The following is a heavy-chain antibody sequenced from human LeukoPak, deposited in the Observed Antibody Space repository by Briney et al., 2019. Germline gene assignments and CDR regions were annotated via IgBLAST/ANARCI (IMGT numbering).Heavy chain of an antibody. CDR1: GFTFSSYE. V-gene: IGHV3-48*03. J-gene: IGHJ4*02. CDR3: AREAEITMIVVGGFDY. D-gene: IGHD3-22*01. CDR2: ISSSGSTI. Sequence: GGSLRLSCAASGFTFSSYEMNWVRQAPGKGLEWVSYISSSGSTIYYADSVKGRFTISRDNAKNSLYLQMNSLRAEDTAVYYCAREAEITMIVVGGFDYWGQGTLVTVSS.